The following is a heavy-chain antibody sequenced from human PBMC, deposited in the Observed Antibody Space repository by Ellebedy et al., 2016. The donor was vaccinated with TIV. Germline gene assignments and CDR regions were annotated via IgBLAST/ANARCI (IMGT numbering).Heavy chain of an antibody. V-gene: IGHV3-30-3*01. CDR3: ARDYYGSGIYSTGIEY. CDR1: GFIFSQYV. CDR2: ISDDGNRK. Sequence: GESLKISCAASGFIFSQYVMHWVRQAPGKGLEWVAMISDDGNRKYYVDSVKGQFTISRDNSKNTLYLQMNSLTVEDTAVYYCARDYYGSGIYSTGIEYWGQGTLVAGSS. D-gene: IGHD3-10*01. J-gene: IGHJ4*02.